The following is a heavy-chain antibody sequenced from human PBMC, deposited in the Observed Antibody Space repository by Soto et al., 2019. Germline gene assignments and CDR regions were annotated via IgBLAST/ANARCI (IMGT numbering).Heavy chain of an antibody. CDR3: ARGGWVGGGPAGGDGMDV. V-gene: IGHV4-31*03. J-gene: IGHJ6*02. CDR2: IYYSGST. D-gene: IGHD2-15*01. Sequence: QVQLQESGPGLVKPSQTLSLTCTVSGGSISSGGYYWSWIRQHPGKGLEWIGYIYYSGSTYYNPSLKSRVTISVDTSKNQFPLKLSSVTAADTAVYYCARGGWVGGGPAGGDGMDVWGQGTTVTVSS. CDR1: GGSISSGGYY.